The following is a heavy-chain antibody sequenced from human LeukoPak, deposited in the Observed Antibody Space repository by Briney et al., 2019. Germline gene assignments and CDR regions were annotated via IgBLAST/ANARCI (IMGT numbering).Heavy chain of an antibody. V-gene: IGHV1-8*01. CDR2: MNPNSGNT. J-gene: IGHJ5*02. D-gene: IGHD6-19*01. Sequence: GASVKVSCKASGYTFTSYDINWVRQATGQGLEWMGRMNPNSGNTGYAQKFQGRVTMTRNTSISTAYMELSSLRSEDTAVYYCARVAVAGTIWFDPWGQGTLVTVSS. CDR3: ARVAVAGTIWFDP. CDR1: GYTFTSYD.